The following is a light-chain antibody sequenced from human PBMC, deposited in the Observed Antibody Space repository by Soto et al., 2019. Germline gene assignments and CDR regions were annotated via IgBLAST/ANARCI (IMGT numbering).Light chain of an antibody. CDR2: DVR. CDR1: SSDVGGYNY. J-gene: IGLJ3*02. Sequence: QSALTQPASVSGSPGQSITISCTGTSSDVGGYNYVSWYQQPPGKAPKLMIYDVRNRPSGVSIRFSGSKSGNTASLTISGLQAEDEPDYYCSSYTSRSTLVYGGRTKLTVL. CDR3: SSYTSRSTLV. V-gene: IGLV2-14*01.